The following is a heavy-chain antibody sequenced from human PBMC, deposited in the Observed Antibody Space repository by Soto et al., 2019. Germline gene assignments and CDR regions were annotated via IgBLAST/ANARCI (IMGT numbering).Heavy chain of an antibody. Sequence: EVQLVESGGGLVQPGRSLRLSCAASGFTFDDYAMHWVRQAPGKGLEWVSGISWNSGSIGYADSVKGRFTISRDNAKNSLYLQMNSLRAEDTALYYCAKDIAVVDATLWGDDAFDIWGQGTMVTVSS. V-gene: IGHV3-9*01. D-gene: IGHD2-15*01. CDR3: AKDIAVVDATLWGDDAFDI. J-gene: IGHJ3*02. CDR2: ISWNSGSI. CDR1: GFTFDDYA.